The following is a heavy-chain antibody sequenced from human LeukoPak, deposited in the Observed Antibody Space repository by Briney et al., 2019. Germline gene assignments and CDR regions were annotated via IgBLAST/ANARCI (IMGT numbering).Heavy chain of an antibody. CDR1: GGSISSYY. V-gene: IGHV4-59*01. CDR2: IYYSGST. CDR3: ARDAFDWSPDYGMDV. Sequence: SETLSLTCTVSGGSISSYYWSWIRQPPGKGLEWIGYIYYSGSTNYNPSLKSRVTISVDTSKNQFSLKLSSVTAADTAVYYCARDAFDWSPDYGMDVWGTGTTVTVSS. J-gene: IGHJ6*04. D-gene: IGHD3-9*01.